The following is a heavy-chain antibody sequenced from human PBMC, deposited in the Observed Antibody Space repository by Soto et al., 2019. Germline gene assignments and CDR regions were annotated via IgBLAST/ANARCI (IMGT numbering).Heavy chain of an antibody. CDR2: INAGNGNT. J-gene: IGHJ6*03. D-gene: IGHD6-6*01. CDR1: GYTFTSYA. Sequence: ASVKVSCKASGYTFTSYAMHWVRQAPGQRLEWMGWINAGNGNTKYSQKFQGRVTITRDTSASTAYMELSSLRSEDTAVYYCARDPNNLAARTTEGAEYYYYYYMDVWGKGTTVTVSS. CDR3: ARDPNNLAARTTEGAEYYYYYYMDV. V-gene: IGHV1-3*01.